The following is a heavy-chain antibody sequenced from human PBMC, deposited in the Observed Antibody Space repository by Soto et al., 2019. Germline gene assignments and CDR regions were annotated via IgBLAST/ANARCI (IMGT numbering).Heavy chain of an antibody. CDR3: RFLEWSVPYYYSTMDV. V-gene: IGHV3-15*01. D-gene: IGHD3-3*01. Sequence: PGGSLRLSCVVSGFTFNDAWMSWVRQAPGKGLEWVGHIKTKSDGATIDYGAPAKGRFTISRDESRNMLHLHINGLRTEDTAVYYCRFLEWSVPYYYSTMDVWGQGTPVTVSS. J-gene: IGHJ6*02. CDR2: IKTKSDGATI. CDR1: GFTFNDAW.